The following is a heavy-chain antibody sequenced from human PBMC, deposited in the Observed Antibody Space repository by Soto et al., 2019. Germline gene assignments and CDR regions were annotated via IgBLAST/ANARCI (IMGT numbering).Heavy chain of an antibody. CDR1: GYTLTELS. CDR3: AVNAKGEWPPYY. J-gene: IGHJ4*02. D-gene: IGHD3-16*01. V-gene: IGHV1-58*02. CDR2: IVVGSGNT. Sequence: SVKVSCKVSGYTLTELSMHWVRQARGQRLEWIGWIVVGSGNTNYAQKFQERVTITRDMSTSTAYMELSSLRSEDTAVYYCAVNAKGEWPPYYWGQGTLVTVSS.